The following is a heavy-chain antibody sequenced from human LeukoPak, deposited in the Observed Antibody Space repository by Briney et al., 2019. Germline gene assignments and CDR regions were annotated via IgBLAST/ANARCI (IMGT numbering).Heavy chain of an antibody. CDR1: GYTFTSYY. Sequence: ASVKVSCKASGYTFTSYYMHRVRQAPGQGLEWMGIINPSGGSTSYAQKFQGRVTMTRDMSTSTAYMELSSLRSEDTAVYYCARWGKDNRFDYWGQGTLVTVSS. J-gene: IGHJ4*02. D-gene: IGHD1-26*01. CDR2: INPSGGST. V-gene: IGHV1-46*01. CDR3: ARWGKDNRFDY.